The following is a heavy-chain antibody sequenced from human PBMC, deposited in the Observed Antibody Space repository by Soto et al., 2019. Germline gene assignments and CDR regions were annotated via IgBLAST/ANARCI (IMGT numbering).Heavy chain of an antibody. CDR1: GFTFSSYA. CDR3: ARERVYYDRA. V-gene: IGHV3-30-3*01. Sequence: QVQLVESGGGVVQPGRSLRLSCAASGFTFSSYAMHWVRQAPGKGLEWVAVISYDGSNKYYADSVKGRFTISRDNSKNTLYLQMNSLRAEDTAVYYCARERVYYDRAWGQGTLVTVSS. D-gene: IGHD3-22*01. CDR2: ISYDGSNK. J-gene: IGHJ5*02.